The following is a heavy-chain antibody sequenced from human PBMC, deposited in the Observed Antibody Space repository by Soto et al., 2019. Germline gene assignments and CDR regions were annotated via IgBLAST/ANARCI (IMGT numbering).Heavy chain of an antibody. Sequence: SETLSLTCTVSGGSISSGGYYWTWIRQHPGKGLEWIGNIFHSGSTYYNPSLKSRLTISIDTSKNQFSLKLSSVTAADTAVYYCARTTTVTTIDYWGQGTLVTVSS. J-gene: IGHJ4*02. CDR2: IFHSGST. V-gene: IGHV4-31*03. D-gene: IGHD4-17*01. CDR3: ARTTTVTTIDY. CDR1: GGSISSGGYY.